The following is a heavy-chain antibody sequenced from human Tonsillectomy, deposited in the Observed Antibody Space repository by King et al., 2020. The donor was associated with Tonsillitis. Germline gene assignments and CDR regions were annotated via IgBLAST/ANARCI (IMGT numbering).Heavy chain of an antibody. CDR2: INHSGST. V-gene: IGHV4-34*01. Sequence: VQLQQWGAGLLKPSETLSLTCAVYGGSFSGYYWSWIRQPPGKGLEWIGEINHSGSTNYNPSLKSRVTISVDTSKNQFSLKLSSVTAADTAGYYCARGVRYYGSGSYYNPNAFDIWGQGTMVTVSS. J-gene: IGHJ3*02. CDR3: ARGVRYYGSGSYYNPNAFDI. CDR1: GGSFSGYY. D-gene: IGHD3-10*01.